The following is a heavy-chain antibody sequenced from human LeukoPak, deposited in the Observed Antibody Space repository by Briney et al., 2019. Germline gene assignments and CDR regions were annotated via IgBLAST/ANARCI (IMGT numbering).Heavy chain of an antibody. CDR1: GGSMSNYY. CDR2: IFYSGST. CDR3: ARYKQTTVTMTGGFDP. V-gene: IGHV4-59*01. D-gene: IGHD4-17*01. J-gene: IGHJ5*02. Sequence: SETLSLTCTVSGGSMSNYYWSWIRQPPGKGLEWIGYIFYSGSTYSNPSFKSRVTISVDTSKNQFSLRLTSVSTADTAVYYCARYKQTTVTMTGGFDPWGQGTLVTVSS.